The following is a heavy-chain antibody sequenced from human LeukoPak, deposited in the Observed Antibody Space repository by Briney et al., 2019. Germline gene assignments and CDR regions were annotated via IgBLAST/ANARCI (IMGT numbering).Heavy chain of an antibody. CDR3: ARGGVYYYYYYMDV. D-gene: IGHD3-10*01. Sequence: SETLSLTCTLSGGALSRYYWSWIRQPPGKGLEWIGYIYYSGSTNYNPSLKSRVTISVDTSKNQFSLKLSSVTAADTAVYYCARGGVYYYYYYMDVWGKGTTVTISS. CDR2: IYYSGST. CDR1: GGALSRYY. V-gene: IGHV4-59*01. J-gene: IGHJ6*03.